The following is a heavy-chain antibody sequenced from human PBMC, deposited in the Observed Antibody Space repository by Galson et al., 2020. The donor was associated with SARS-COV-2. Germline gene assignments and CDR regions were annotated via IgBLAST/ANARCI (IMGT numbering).Heavy chain of an antibody. V-gene: IGHV3-23*01. CDR2: TSPTT. Sequence: GGSLRLSCVASGFTFSRYGMSWVRQAPGQGLEWVATTSPTTYYADSVMRRFIISSDDSNNILYLQMNGLSADDPAVYYCAKDFVRGIGYMDVWGPGTTVTVSS. J-gene: IGHJ6*03. CDR1: GFTFSRYG. CDR3: AKDFVRGIGYMDV. D-gene: IGHD3-10*02.